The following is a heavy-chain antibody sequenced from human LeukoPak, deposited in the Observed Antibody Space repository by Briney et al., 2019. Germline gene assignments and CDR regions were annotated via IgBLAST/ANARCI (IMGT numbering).Heavy chain of an antibody. D-gene: IGHD1-26*01. CDR2: IWYDGSNK. CDR1: GFTFSSYA. Sequence: GGSLRLSCAASGFTFSSYAMHWVRQAPGKGLEWVAVIWYDGSNKYYADSVKGRFTISRDNSKNTLYLQMNSLRAEDTAVYYCARDAGKWAYYYYMDVWGKGTTVTVSS. V-gene: IGHV3-33*08. J-gene: IGHJ6*03. CDR3: ARDAGKWAYYYYMDV.